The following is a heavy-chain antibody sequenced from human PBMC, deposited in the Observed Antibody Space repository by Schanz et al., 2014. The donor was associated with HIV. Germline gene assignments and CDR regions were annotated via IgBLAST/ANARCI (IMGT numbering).Heavy chain of an antibody. D-gene: IGHD6-19*01. CDR3: ARGHTSGLFQGGPDS. J-gene: IGHJ4*02. Sequence: QVQLVESGGGVVRPGRSLRLSCTATGFTFNVYGMHWVRQAPGKGLEWVARISPDGDTQHYADSVKGRFTISRDNSKNTLYLQMDSLRSEDTAVYYCARGHTSGLFQGGPDSWGQGTLVTVSS. CDR1: GFTFNVYG. V-gene: IGHV3-30*03. CDR2: ISPDGDTQ.